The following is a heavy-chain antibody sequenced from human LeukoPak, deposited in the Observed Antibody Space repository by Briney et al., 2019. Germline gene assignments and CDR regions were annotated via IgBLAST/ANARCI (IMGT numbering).Heavy chain of an antibody. J-gene: IGHJ5*02. D-gene: IGHD1-26*01. Sequence: ASVKVSCKASGYTFTSYYMHWVRQAPGQGLEWMGIINPSGGSTSYAQKFQGRVTMTTDMSTSTVYMELSSLRSEDTAVYYCARDSSPVGATCDPWGQGTLVTVSS. CDR3: ARDSSPVGATCDP. CDR1: GYTFTSYY. V-gene: IGHV1-46*01. CDR2: INPSGGST.